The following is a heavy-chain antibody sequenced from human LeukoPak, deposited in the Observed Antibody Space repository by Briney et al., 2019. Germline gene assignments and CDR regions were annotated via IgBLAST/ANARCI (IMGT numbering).Heavy chain of an antibody. CDR1: GYTFTSYG. J-gene: IGHJ6*03. V-gene: IGHV1-18*01. D-gene: IGHD6-13*01. CDR3: ARGSSSWYYYYYYMDV. CDR2: ISAYNGNT. Sequence: ASVKVSCKASGYTFTSYGISWVRQAPGQGLEWMGWISAYNGNTNYAQKLQGRVTMTTDTSTSTAYMELRSLRSDDTAVYYCARGSSSWYYYYYYMDVWGKGTTVTVPS.